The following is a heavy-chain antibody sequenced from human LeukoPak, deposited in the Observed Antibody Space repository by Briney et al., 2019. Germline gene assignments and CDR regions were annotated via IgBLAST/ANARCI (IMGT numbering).Heavy chain of an antibody. CDR3: ARSRGYRYGYFYYGMDV. CDR1: GFTFSTYN. Sequence: GGSLRLSCAASGFTFSTYNMNWVRQAPGKGLEWVSHITSSSTNIYYADSVKGRFTISRDNAKNALSLQMNSLRDEDTAVYYCARSRGYRYGYFYYGMDVWGQGTTVTVSS. V-gene: IGHV3-48*02. CDR2: ITSSSTNI. D-gene: IGHD5-18*01. J-gene: IGHJ6*02.